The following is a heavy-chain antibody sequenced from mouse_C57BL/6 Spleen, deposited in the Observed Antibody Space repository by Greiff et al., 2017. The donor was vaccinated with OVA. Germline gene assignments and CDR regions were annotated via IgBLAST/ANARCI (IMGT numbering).Heavy chain of an antibody. D-gene: IGHD1-1*01. CDR1: GYAFSSYW. V-gene: IGHV1-80*01. CDR2: IYPGDGDT. J-gene: IGHJ2*01. CDR3: ARQVITTVEGYFDY. Sequence: QVQLKESGAELVKPGASVKISCKASGYAFSSYWMNWVKQRPGKGLEWIGQIYPGDGDTNYNGKFKGKATLTADKSSSTAYMQLSSLTSEDSAVYFCARQVITTVEGYFDYWGQGTTLTVSS.